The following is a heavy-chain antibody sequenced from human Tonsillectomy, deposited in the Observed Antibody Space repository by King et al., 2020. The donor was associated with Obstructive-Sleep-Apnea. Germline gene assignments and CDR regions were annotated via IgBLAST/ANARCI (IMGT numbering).Heavy chain of an antibody. Sequence: DVQLVESGGGLVQPGGSLRLSCAASGFTFSSYAMSWVRQAPGKGLEWVSTVSGSGVSTYYADSVKGRFTISRDNSRNTLYLQMNSLRAEDTAVYYCAKPDGSGSYYHYWYFDLWGRGTLVTVSS. D-gene: IGHD3-10*01. J-gene: IGHJ2*01. CDR3: AKPDGSGSYYHYWYFDL. V-gene: IGHV3-23*04. CDR2: VSGSGVST. CDR1: GFTFSSYA.